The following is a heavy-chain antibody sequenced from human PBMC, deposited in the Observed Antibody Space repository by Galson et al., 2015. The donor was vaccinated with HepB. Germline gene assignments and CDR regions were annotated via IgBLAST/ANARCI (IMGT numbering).Heavy chain of an antibody. CDR1: GYTFTSYG. D-gene: IGHD3-3*01. Sequence: SVKVSCKASGYTFTSYGISWMRQAPGQGLEWMGWISAYNGNTNYAQKLQGRVTMTTDTSTSTAYMELRSLRSDDTAVYYCARALTYDFWSGYPPNYYYYYMDVWGKGTTVTVSS. V-gene: IGHV1-18*01. J-gene: IGHJ6*03. CDR2: ISAYNGNT. CDR3: ARALTYDFWSGYPPNYYYYYMDV.